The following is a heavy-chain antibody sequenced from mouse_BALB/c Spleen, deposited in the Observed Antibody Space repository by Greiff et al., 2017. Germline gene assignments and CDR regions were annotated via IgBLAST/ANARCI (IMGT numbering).Heavy chain of an antibody. J-gene: IGHJ4*01. V-gene: IGHV5-6-3*01. CDR3: ARDDGNFYAMDY. D-gene: IGHD2-1*01. CDR2: INSNGGST. Sequence: EVKVVESGGGLVQPGGSLKLSCAASGFTFSSYGMSWVRQTPDKRLELVATINSNGGSTYYPDSVKGRFTISRDNAKNTLYLQMSSLKSEDTAMYYCARDDGNFYAMDYWGQGTSVTVSS. CDR1: GFTFSSYG.